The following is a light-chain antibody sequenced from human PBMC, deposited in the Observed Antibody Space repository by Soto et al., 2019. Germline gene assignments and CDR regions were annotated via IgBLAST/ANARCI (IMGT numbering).Light chain of an antibody. CDR2: DVS. J-gene: IGLJ3*02. CDR3: SSYTSSSPNWV. V-gene: IGLV2-14*01. CDR1: SSDVGGYNY. Sequence: QSALTQPASVSGSPGQSITISCTGTSSDVGGYNYVSWYQQHPGKAPKLMIYDVSNRPSGVSNRFSGSKSGNTASLTIPGLQAEDEADYYCSSYTSSSPNWVFGGGTKLTVL.